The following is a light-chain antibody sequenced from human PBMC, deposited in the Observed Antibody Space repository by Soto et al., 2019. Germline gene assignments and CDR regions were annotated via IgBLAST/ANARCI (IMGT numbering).Light chain of an antibody. CDR2: GAS. V-gene: IGKV3-20*01. Sequence: EIVLTQSPGTLSLSPGERATLSCRASQSVSSSYLAWYQQKPGQDPRLLISGASSRATGIPDRFSGSGSGTDFTLTISRLEPEDFAVYYCQQYGSSLFTFGPGTKVDIK. CDR3: QQYGSSLFT. CDR1: QSVSSSY. J-gene: IGKJ3*01.